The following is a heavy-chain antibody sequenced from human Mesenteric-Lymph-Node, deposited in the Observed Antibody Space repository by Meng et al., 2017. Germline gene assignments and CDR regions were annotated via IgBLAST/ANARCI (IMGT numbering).Heavy chain of an antibody. J-gene: IGHJ4*02. CDR1: GYTFTSYG. CDR3: ARGPDYYDSSGYFDY. CDR2: IIPIFGTA. D-gene: IGHD3-22*01. V-gene: IGHV1-69*13. Sequence: QVHLLQSGAEVKKPGASVRVSCKASGYTFTSYGISWVRQAPGQGLEWMGGIIPIFGTANYAQKFQGRVTITADESTSTAYMELSSLRSEDTAVYYCARGPDYYDSSGYFDYWGQGTLVTVSS.